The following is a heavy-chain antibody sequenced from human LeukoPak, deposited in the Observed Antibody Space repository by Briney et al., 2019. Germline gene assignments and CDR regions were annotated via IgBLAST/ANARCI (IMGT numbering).Heavy chain of an antibody. D-gene: IGHD6-13*01. V-gene: IGHV1-18*01. CDR3: ARAKTPYSSSWYSDDY. CDR2: ISAYNGDT. Sequence: ASVKVSCKASGYTFTNYGINWVRQAPGQGLEWMGWISAYNGDTVYPQKLQGRVTMTTDTSTSTAYMELRSLRSDDTAVYYCARAKTPYSSSWYSDDYWGQGTLVTVSS. J-gene: IGHJ4*02. CDR1: GYTFTNYG.